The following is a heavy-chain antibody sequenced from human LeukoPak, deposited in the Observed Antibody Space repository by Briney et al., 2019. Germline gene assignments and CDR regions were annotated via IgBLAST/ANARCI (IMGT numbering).Heavy chain of an antibody. Sequence: GGSLRLSCAASGFTFSSYSMNWVRQAPGKGLEWVSSISSSSSYIYYADSVKGRFTISRDNAKNSLYLQMNSLRAEDTAVYYCARGLVEWLLLPYYYYYYMDVWGKGTTVTVSS. D-gene: IGHD3-22*01. CDR3: ARGLVEWLLLPYYYYYYMDV. CDR2: ISSSSSYI. J-gene: IGHJ6*03. V-gene: IGHV3-21*01. CDR1: GFTFSSYS.